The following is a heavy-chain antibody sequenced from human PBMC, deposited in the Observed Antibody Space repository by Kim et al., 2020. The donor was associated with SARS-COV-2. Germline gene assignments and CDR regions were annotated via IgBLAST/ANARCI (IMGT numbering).Heavy chain of an antibody. Sequence: GGSLRLSCAASGFTFSSYGMHWVRQAPGKGLEWVAVISYDGSNKYYADSVKGRFTISRDNSKNTLYLQMNSLRAEDTAVYYCAKEWPPFIVGATKAAAYDIWGKGTMVTVSS. D-gene: IGHD1-26*01. CDR1: GFTFSSYG. CDR2: ISYDGSNK. V-gene: IGHV3-30*18. CDR3: AKEWPPFIVGATKAAAYDI. J-gene: IGHJ3*02.